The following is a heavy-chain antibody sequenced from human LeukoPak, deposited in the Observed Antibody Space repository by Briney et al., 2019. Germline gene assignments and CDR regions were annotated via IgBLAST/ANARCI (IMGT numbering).Heavy chain of an antibody. CDR2: ISSSSTHI. CDR1: GFTLSSYS. CDR3: ARSEHSSSTFDY. Sequence: GGSLKLSCAASGFTLSSYSMNWVRQAPGKGLEWVSYISSSSTHIYYADSVKGRFTISRDNARNSLYLQMNSLRAEDTAIYYCARSEHSSSTFDYWGQGTLVTVSS. J-gene: IGHJ4*02. D-gene: IGHD6-6*01. V-gene: IGHV3-21*01.